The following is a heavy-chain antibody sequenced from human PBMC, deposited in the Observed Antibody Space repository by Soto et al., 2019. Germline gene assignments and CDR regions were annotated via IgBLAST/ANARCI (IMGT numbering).Heavy chain of an antibody. CDR1: GYTFTSYE. V-gene: IGHV1-8*01. CDR2: MNPNSGDT. CDR3: ARGELLWFGELLR. Sequence: QVQLVQSGAEVKKPGASVKVSCKASGYTFTSYEVNWVRQATGQGLEWMGWMNPNSGDTGYAQKFQGRVTMTRNTSISTAYMELSSLRSEDTAVYYCARGELLWFGELLRWGQGTLVTVSS. D-gene: IGHD3-10*01. J-gene: IGHJ4*02.